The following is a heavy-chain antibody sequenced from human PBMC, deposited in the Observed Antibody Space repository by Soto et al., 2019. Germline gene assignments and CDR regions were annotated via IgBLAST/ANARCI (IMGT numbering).Heavy chain of an antibody. V-gene: IGHV4-34*01. CDR3: ARGSWSIRFHH. CDR2: INHNGGT. CDR1: GGSFSGYY. D-gene: IGHD1-20*01. Sequence: SETLSLTCAVYGGSFSGYYWSWIRQPPGKGLEWIGEINHNGGTNYNPSLKSRVTISEDTSKSQFSLNLSSVTAADTAVYYCARGSWSIRFHHWGQGSLVTVSS. J-gene: IGHJ4*02.